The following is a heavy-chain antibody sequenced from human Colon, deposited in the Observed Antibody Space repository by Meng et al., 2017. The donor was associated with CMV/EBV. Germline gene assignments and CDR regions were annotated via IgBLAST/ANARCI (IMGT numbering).Heavy chain of an antibody. CDR1: GYSNSSGYY. D-gene: IGHD3-22*01. CDR2: IYHSGST. Sequence: ESLKISCTVSGYSNSSGYYWGWIRQPPGKGLEWIGSIYHSGSTYYNPSLKSRVTISVDTSKNQFSLKLSSVTAADTAVYYCARDRPMTPEIDYWGQGTLVTVSS. V-gene: IGHV4-38-2*02. J-gene: IGHJ4*02. CDR3: ARDRPMTPEIDY.